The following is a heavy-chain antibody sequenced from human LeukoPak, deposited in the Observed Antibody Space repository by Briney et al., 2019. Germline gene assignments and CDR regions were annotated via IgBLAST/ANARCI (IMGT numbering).Heavy chain of an antibody. CDR2: IYYSGST. Sequence: PSETLSLTCTVSGGSISSYYWSWIRQPPGKGLEWIGYIYYSGSTNYNPSLKSRVTISVDTSKNQFSLKLSSVTAADRAVYCCARPYYDILTGYYYFDYWGQGTLVTVSS. V-gene: IGHV4-59*01. J-gene: IGHJ4*02. CDR1: GGSISSYY. CDR3: ARPYYDILTGYYYFDY. D-gene: IGHD3-9*01.